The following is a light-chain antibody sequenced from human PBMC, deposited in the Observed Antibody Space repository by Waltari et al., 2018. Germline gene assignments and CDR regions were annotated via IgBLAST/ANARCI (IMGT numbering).Light chain of an antibody. CDR1: ESISKY. CDR2: HAS. Sequence: DIVLTQSPDTLSFSPGESATLSCSASESISKYLAWYQQQPGQAPRLLIYHASSRSSGIPDRFRGSGFGTDFSLTINRLEPEDFAVYYCQHYVNLPATFGQGTKLEIK. CDR3: QHYVNLPAT. J-gene: IGKJ1*01. V-gene: IGKV3-20*01.